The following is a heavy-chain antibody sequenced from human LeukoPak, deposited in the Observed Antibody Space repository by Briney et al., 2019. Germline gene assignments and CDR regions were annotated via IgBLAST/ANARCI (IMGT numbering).Heavy chain of an antibody. V-gene: IGHV4-59*08. J-gene: IGHJ4*02. CDR2: IGYSVSP. D-gene: IGHD6-13*01. Sequence: SETLCLTSTVSGGSISTDYWTWIRQPPGKGLEWIAYIGYSVSPNYNPSFKSRVTISIDTSKNQFSLKLSSVTAADTAVYYCARHGGSWTLDYWGRGTLVTVSS. CDR3: ARHGGSWTLDY. CDR1: GGSISTDY.